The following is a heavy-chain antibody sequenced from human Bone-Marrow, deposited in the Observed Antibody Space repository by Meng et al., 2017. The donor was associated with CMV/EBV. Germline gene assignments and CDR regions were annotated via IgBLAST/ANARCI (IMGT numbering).Heavy chain of an antibody. D-gene: IGHD3-3*01. CDR2: VNWNGGST. J-gene: IGHJ4*02. CDR1: GFNFDDYG. Sequence: GGSLRLSCAASGFNFDDYGMNWVRQAPGRGLEWVSGVNWNGGSTAYAGSVKGRFTISRDNSKNTVYLQMNSLRPEDTAVYYCAKTYYDFWSAPHYFDYWGQGTLVTVSS. V-gene: IGHV3-20*04. CDR3: AKTYYDFWSAPHYFDY.